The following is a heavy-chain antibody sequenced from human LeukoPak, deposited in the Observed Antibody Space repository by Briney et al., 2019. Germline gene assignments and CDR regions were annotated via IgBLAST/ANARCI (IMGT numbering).Heavy chain of an antibody. CDR1: GGTFSSYA. J-gene: IGHJ4*02. CDR2: IIPILGIA. D-gene: IGHD1-26*01. CDR3: ATYSGSYGGGLGY. V-gene: IGHV1-69*04. Sequence: SVKVSCKAPGGTFSSYAISWVRQAPGQGLEWMGRIIPILGIANYAQKFQGRVTITADKSTSTAYMELSSLRSEDTAVYYCATYSGSYGGGLGYWGQGTLVTVSS.